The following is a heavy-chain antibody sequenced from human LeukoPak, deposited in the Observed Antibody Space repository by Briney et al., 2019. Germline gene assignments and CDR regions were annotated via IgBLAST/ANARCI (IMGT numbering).Heavy chain of an antibody. Sequence: GGSLRLSCAASGFTFDDYAMHWVRQAPGKGPEWVSGISWNSGSIGYADSVKGRFTISRDNAKNSLYLQMNSLRAEDTALYYCAKDIRAPRGYSYGYFDYWGQGTLVTVSS. CDR2: ISWNSGSI. V-gene: IGHV3-9*01. J-gene: IGHJ4*02. D-gene: IGHD5-18*01. CDR3: AKDIRAPRGYSYGYFDY. CDR1: GFTFDDYA.